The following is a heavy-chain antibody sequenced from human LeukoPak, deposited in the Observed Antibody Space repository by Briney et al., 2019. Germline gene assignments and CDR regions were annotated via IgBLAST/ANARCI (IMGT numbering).Heavy chain of an antibody. V-gene: IGHV4-39*01. CDR1: GGSISSSSYY. CDR2: IYYSGST. Sequence: SETLSLTCTVSGGSISSSSYYWGWIRQPPGKGLEWIGSIYYSGSTYYNPSLKSRVTISVDTSKNQFSLKLSSVTAADTAVYYCARHPLYQLLSFHYYYMDVWGEGTTVTISS. D-gene: IGHD2-2*01. J-gene: IGHJ6*03. CDR3: ARHPLYQLLSFHYYYMDV.